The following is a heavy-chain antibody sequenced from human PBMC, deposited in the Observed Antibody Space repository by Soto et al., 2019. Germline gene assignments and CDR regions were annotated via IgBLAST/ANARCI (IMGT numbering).Heavy chain of an antibody. V-gene: IGHV1-69*13. Sequence: SVKVSCKASGGTFSSYAISRVRQAPGQGLEWMGGIIPIFGTANYAQKFQGRVTITADESTSTAYMELSSLRSEDTAVYYCARGNRYCSGGSCYSANYYYYGMDVWGQGTTVTVSS. CDR3: ARGNRYCSGGSCYSANYYYYGMDV. CDR2: IIPIFGTA. D-gene: IGHD2-15*01. J-gene: IGHJ6*02. CDR1: GGTFSSYA.